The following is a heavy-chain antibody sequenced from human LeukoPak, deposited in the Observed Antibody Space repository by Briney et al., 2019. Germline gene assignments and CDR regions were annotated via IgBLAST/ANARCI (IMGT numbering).Heavy chain of an antibody. CDR2: ISYDGSNK. D-gene: IGHD1-26*01. Sequence: GGSLRLSCAASGFTFSSYAMHWVRQAPGKGLEWVAVISYDGSNKYYADSVKGRFTISRDNSKNTLYLQMNSLRAEDTAVYYCARHHAFSGSYYLDYWGQGTLVTVSS. CDR1: GFTFSSYA. CDR3: ARHHAFSGSYYLDY. V-gene: IGHV3-30*04. J-gene: IGHJ4*02.